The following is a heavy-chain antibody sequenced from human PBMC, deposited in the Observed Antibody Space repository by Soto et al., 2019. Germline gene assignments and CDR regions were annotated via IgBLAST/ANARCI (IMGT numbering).Heavy chain of an antibody. CDR3: ARGGDSWRGYLF. V-gene: IGHV4-34*01. CDR1: GGGLDGSV. CDR2: INHSGST. D-gene: IGHD3-3*01. Sequence: PSETPSLSCALCGGGLDGSVWAVICQSPGKGLEWIVEINHSGSTKYNPSLKSRVSLSVDTSTKQFSLKMTSMTAADRGVYYCARGGDSWRGYLFWGQGTPDTVSS. J-gene: IGHJ4*02.